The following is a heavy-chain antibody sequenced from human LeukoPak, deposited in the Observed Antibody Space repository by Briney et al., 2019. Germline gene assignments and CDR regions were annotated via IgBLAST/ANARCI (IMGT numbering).Heavy chain of an antibody. CDR1: GGSFSKYY. CDR3: ARVSVTNGWTFDS. J-gene: IGHJ4*02. CDR2: INHSGST. Sequence: TTSETLSLTCAVYGGSFSKYYWTWIRQPPGKGLECIREINHSGSTSYNPSLKSRVTMSVDTSSNQFSLKLSSVTAADTAVYCARVSVTNGWTFDSWGQGTLVTVSS. V-gene: IGHV4-34*01. D-gene: IGHD6-19*01.